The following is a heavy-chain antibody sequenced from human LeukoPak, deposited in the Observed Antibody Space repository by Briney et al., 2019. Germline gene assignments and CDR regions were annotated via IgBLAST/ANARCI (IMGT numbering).Heavy chain of an antibody. V-gene: IGHV3-11*04. CDR2: ISSSGSTI. Sequence: GGSLRLSCAASGFTFSDYYMTWIRQAPGKGLEWVSYISSSGSTIYYADSVKGRFTISRDNAKNSLYLQMNSLRAEDTAVYYCARDKAYYDILTGLPYFDYWGQGTLVTVSS. J-gene: IGHJ4*02. CDR3: ARDKAYYDILTGLPYFDY. D-gene: IGHD3-9*01. CDR1: GFTFSDYY.